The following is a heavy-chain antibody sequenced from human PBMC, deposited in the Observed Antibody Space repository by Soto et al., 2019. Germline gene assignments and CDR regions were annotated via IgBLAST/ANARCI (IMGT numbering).Heavy chain of an antibody. CDR1: GYRFTSYL. J-gene: IGHJ3*02. D-gene: IGHD1-26*01. V-gene: IGHV1-46*01. CDR2: INPSSGST. Sequence: QVQLVQSGAEVKKPGASVNGSCKASGYRFTSYLIHWVRQAPGHGLEWMGMINPSSGSTTYAQKFQGRVTLTRDTSTSTVYMELSSLRSEDTAFYYCARGGYSGSYSLADGLDIWGQGTMVTVSS. CDR3: ARGGYSGSYSLADGLDI.